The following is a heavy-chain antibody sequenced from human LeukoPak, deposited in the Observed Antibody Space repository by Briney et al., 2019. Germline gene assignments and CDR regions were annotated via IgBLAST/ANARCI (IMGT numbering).Heavy chain of an antibody. D-gene: IGHD1-26*01. V-gene: IGHV4-59*13. CDR3: VTGRYSYGWYDH. Sequence: SETLSLTCTVSGGSISSFYWSWIRQPLGKGLEWIGYMYYGGSPNYNPSLKSRVITSLDTSKNQFSLKLNSVTTADTAVYYCVTGRYSYGWYDHWGQGILVTVSS. CDR2: MYYGGSP. J-gene: IGHJ5*02. CDR1: GGSISSFY.